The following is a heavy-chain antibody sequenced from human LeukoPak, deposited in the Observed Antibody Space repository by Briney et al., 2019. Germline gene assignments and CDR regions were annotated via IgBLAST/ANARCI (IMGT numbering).Heavy chain of an antibody. CDR3: GMVRGVSYYYYMDV. CDR1: GYTFTSYG. Sequence: GASVKVTCKASGYTFTSYGISWVRQAPGQGLEWMGWISAYNGNTNYAQKLQGRVTMTTDTSTSTAYMELRSLRSDDTAVYYCGMVRGVSYYYYMDVWGKGTTVTVSS. CDR2: ISAYNGNT. J-gene: IGHJ6*03. V-gene: IGHV1-18*01. D-gene: IGHD3-10*01.